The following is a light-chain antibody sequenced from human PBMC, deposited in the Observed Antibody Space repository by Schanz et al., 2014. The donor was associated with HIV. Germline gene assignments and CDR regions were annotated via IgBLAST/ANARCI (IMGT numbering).Light chain of an antibody. CDR3: ATWDISRNGPV. Sequence: QSVLTQPPSASGTPGQRVTISCSGGSSNVRVNTVNWYQQLPGTAPKLLIYSNSERPSGVSDRFSGSKSGTSASLVISGLQSEDEADYFCATWDISRNGPVFGGGTKLTVL. V-gene: IGLV1-44*01. J-gene: IGLJ2*01. CDR2: SNS. CDR1: SSNVRVNT.